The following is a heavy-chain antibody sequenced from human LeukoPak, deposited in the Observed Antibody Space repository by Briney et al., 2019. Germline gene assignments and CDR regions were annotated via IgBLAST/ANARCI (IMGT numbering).Heavy chain of an antibody. V-gene: IGHV3-21*01. Sequence: GGSLRLSCAASGFTFSSYTMNWVRQAPGKGLEWVSIISSGNSYIHYADSVKGRFTITRDNARNSLYLQMNSLRAGDTAVYYCARGYSNYGYAFDIWGQGTVVTVSS. CDR1: GFTFSSYT. CDR3: ARGYSNYGYAFDI. J-gene: IGHJ3*02. CDR2: ISSGNSYI. D-gene: IGHD4-11*01.